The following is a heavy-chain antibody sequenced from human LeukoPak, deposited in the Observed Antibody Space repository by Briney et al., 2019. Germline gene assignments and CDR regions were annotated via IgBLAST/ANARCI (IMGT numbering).Heavy chain of an antibody. V-gene: IGHV3-23*01. D-gene: IGHD3-10*01. CDR2: ISGSGGTA. Sequence: GGSLRLSCAASGFTFSIYAMSWVRQAPGKGLEWVSAISGSGGTAYYADSVKGRFTISRDNSKNTLYLQMGSLRAEDTAVYYCAKGRGLWSGEPYFDYWGRGTLVTVSS. CDR1: GFTFSIYA. CDR3: AKGRGLWSGEPYFDY. J-gene: IGHJ4*02.